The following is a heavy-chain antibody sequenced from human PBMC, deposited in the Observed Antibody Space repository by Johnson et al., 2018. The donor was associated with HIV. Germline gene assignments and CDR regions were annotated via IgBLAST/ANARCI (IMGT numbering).Heavy chain of an antibody. CDR1: GFTFSDYY. D-gene: IGHD2-8*01. CDR3: ARGFCSNGVCSSLLGFDAFDI. V-gene: IGHV3-11*06. CDR2: ISGSGFDT. J-gene: IGHJ3*02. Sequence: QMLLVESGGGLVKPGGSLRLSCAASGFTFSDYYMNWIRQAPGKGLEWISYISGSGFDTFYADSVKGRFTISRDKSKNMVYLQMNSLRAEDTAVYFCARGFCSNGVCSSLLGFDAFDIWGQGTTVTVSS.